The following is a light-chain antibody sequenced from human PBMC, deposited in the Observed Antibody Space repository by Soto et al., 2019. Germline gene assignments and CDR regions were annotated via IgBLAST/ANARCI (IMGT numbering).Light chain of an antibody. CDR2: DDN. Sequence: QSLLTQPPSVSAAPGQKVTISCSGSSSNIGGNSVSWYQQLPGTAPKLLIYDDNTRPSAIPDRFSGSKSGTSATLGITGFQTGDEADYYCGSWDSSLSAYVFGTGTKVTVL. CDR1: SSNIGGNS. V-gene: IGLV1-51*01. J-gene: IGLJ1*01. CDR3: GSWDSSLSAYV.